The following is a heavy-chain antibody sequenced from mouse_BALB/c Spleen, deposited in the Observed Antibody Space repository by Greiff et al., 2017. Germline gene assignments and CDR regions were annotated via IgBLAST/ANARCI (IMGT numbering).Heavy chain of an antibody. CDR1: GYSITSDYA. CDR2: ISYSGST. Sequence: EVQLVESGPGLVKPSQSLSLTCTVTGYSITSDYAWNWIRQFPGNKLEWMGYISYSGSTSYNPSLKSRISITRDTSKNRFFLQLNSVTTEDTATYYRASGGRPWFAYWGQGTLVTVSA. J-gene: IGHJ3*01. V-gene: IGHV3-2*02. CDR3: ASGGRPWFAY. D-gene: IGHD1-1*01.